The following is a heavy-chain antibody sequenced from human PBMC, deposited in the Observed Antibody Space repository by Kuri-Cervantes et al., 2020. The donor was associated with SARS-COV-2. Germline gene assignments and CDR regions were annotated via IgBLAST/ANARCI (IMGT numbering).Heavy chain of an antibody. D-gene: IGHD1-26*01. J-gene: IGHJ5*02. CDR3: ARSSSGSNREDWFDP. Sequence: GRSLRLSCAASGFTFSSYSMNWVRQAPGKGLEWVSSISSSSSYIYYADSVKGRFTISRDNAKNSLYLQMNSLRAEDTAVYYCARSSSGSNREDWFDPWGQGTLVTVSS. CDR2: ISSSSSYI. V-gene: IGHV3-21*01. CDR1: GFTFSSYS.